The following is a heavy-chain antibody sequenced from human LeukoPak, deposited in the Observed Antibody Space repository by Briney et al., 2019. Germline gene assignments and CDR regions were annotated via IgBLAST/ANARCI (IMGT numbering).Heavy chain of an antibody. CDR2: IWYDGSNK. V-gene: IGHV3-33*01. D-gene: IGHD6-13*01. CDR1: GFTFSSYG. CDR3: ASWGAAADPPFDY. Sequence: GGSLRLPCAASGFTFSSYGMHWVRQAPGKGLEWVAVIWYDGSNKYYADSVKGRFTISRDNSKNTLYLQMNSLRAEDTAVYYCASWGAAADPPFDYWGQGTLVTVSS. J-gene: IGHJ4*02.